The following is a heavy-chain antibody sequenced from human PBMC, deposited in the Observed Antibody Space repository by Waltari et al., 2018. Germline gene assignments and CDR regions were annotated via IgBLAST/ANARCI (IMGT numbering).Heavy chain of an antibody. J-gene: IGHJ4*02. V-gene: IGHV3-7*01. CDR2: IKQDGSEK. D-gene: IGHD6-13*01. CDR1: GFTFSSYW. Sequence: EVQLVESGGGLVQPGGSLRLSCAASGFTFSSYWMSWVRQAPGKGLEWVANIKQDGSEKDYGDSVKGRVTISRDNAKNSLYLQMNSLRAEDTAVYYCARSGGGSSWYGDHFDYWGQGTLVTVSS. CDR3: ARSGGGSSWYGDHFDY.